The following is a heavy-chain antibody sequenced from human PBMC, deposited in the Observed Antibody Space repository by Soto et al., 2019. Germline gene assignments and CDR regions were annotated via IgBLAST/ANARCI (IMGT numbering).Heavy chain of an antibody. J-gene: IGHJ4*02. Sequence: PSDTLSLTCTVSVGSTSSSRGSWGWIRQPPGKGLEWIGSIYYSGSTYYNPSLKSRVTISVDTSKNQFSLKLSSVTAADTAVYYCARQPRILTGYSGHFDYWGKGTLVT. CDR2: IYYSGST. CDR3: ARQPRILTGYSGHFDY. V-gene: IGHV4-39*01. CDR1: VGSTSSSRGS. D-gene: IGHD3-9*01.